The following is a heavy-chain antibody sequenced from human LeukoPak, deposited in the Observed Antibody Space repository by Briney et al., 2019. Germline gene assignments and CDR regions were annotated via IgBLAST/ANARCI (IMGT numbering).Heavy chain of an antibody. Sequence: PSETLSLTCAVYGGSFSGYYWSGIRQPPGKGLEWIGEIHYSGSTNYNPSLKSRVTISVDTSKNQFSLKLSSVTAADTAVYYCARQAATAFVYYYYYYMDGGGEGTTVT. CDR1: GGSFSGYY. CDR2: IHYSGST. J-gene: IGHJ6*03. CDR3: ARQAATAFVYYYYYYMDG. D-gene: IGHD2-15*01. V-gene: IGHV4-34*01.